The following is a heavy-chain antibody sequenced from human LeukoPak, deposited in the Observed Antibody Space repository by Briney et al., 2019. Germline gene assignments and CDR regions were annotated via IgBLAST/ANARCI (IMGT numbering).Heavy chain of an antibody. J-gene: IGHJ4*02. V-gene: IGHV4-31*03. D-gene: IGHD3-10*01. CDR2: INYSGTT. Sequence: SETLSLTCTVSGGSISSSGYYWSWIRQLPGKGLEWIGYINYSGTTYYNPSLKSRVTISVNTSKNQFSLKLNSVTAADTAVYYCARGSHYYGSGSRWGQGTLVTVSS. CDR3: ARGSHYYGSGSR. CDR1: GGSISSSGYY.